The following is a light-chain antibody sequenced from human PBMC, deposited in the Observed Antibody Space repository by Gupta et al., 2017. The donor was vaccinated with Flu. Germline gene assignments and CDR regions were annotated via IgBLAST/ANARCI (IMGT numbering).Light chain of an antibody. Sequence: DRVTITCQASQSISSYLNWYQQKPGKAPKLLIYAASSLQSEVPSRFGGSGSGTDFTLTISSLQPEDFATYYCQQSYSTLLYTFGQGTKLEIK. CDR2: AAS. V-gene: IGKV1-39*01. J-gene: IGKJ2*01. CDR1: QSISSY. CDR3: QQSYSTLLYT.